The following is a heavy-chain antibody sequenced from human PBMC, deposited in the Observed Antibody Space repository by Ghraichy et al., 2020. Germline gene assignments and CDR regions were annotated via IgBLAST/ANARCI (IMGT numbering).Heavy chain of an antibody. Sequence: GGSLRLSCAASGFTFSSYSMNWVRQAPGKGLEWVSSISSSSSYIYYADSVKGRFTISRDNAKNSLYLQMNSLRAEDTAVYYCARDREGGAVGYNWFDPWGQGTLVTVSS. CDR1: GFTFSSYS. CDR3: ARDREGGAVGYNWFDP. V-gene: IGHV3-21*01. D-gene: IGHD3-10*01. CDR2: ISSSSSYI. J-gene: IGHJ5*02.